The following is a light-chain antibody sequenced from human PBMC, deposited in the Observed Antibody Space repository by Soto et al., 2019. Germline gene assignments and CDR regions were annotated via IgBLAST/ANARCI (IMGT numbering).Light chain of an antibody. Sequence: DIQMTQSPSTLSAFVGDRVTITCRASQSIRSWLAWYQQKPGRAPKLLIYQASNLESGVPSRFSGSGSGTEFTLTISSLHPDDFATYYCQQYNSCSRTFGQGTKVYIK. CDR1: QSIRSW. J-gene: IGKJ1*01. V-gene: IGKV1-5*03. CDR3: QQYNSCSRT. CDR2: QAS.